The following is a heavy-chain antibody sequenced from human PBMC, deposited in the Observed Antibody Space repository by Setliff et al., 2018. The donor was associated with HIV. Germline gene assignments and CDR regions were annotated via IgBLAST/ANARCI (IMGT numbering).Heavy chain of an antibody. CDR2: VYYTGST. Sequence: SETLSLTCTVSGGSISTYYWSWIRQPPGKGLEWIGNVYYTGSTNYNPSLKSRITISIDTSKSQFSLKLTSVAAAGTAVYYCARDSGGYNYGFAVGSFDYWGQGALVTVSS. D-gene: IGHD5-18*01. J-gene: IGHJ4*02. CDR3: ARDSGGYNYGFAVGSFDY. CDR1: GGSISTYY. V-gene: IGHV4-59*01.